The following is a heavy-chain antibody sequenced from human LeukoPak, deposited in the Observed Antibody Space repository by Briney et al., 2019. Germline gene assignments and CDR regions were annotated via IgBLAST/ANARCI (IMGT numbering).Heavy chain of an antibody. CDR3: TGDDGWYLRS. CDR1: GFTFSSYA. CDR2: ISYDGSNK. V-gene: IGHV3-30*04. Sequence: GGSLRLSCAASGFTFSSYAMHWVRQAPGKGLEWVAVISYDGSNKYYADSVKGRFTISRDNAINTVYLDMNSLRVEDTAVYFCTGDDGWYLRSWGHGTLVAVSS. D-gene: IGHD6-19*01. J-gene: IGHJ4*03.